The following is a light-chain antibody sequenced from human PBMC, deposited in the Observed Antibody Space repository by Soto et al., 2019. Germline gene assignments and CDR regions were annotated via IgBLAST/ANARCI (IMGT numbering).Light chain of an antibody. CDR3: QQRGNWPPT. Sequence: EIVLTQSPATLSLSPGESATLSCRASQSISSYLAWYQQKPGQAPRLLVYDASNRATAIPARLSGSGSGTDFTLTISSLEPEDFAVYFCQQRGNWPPTFGGGTKVEIK. CDR2: DAS. CDR1: QSISSY. J-gene: IGKJ4*01. V-gene: IGKV3-11*01.